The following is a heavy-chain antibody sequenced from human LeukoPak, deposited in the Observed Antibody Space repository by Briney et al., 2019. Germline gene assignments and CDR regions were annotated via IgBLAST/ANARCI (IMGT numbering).Heavy chain of an antibody. D-gene: IGHD3-10*01. CDR2: INPNSGST. CDR1: GYTVTGYY. V-gene: IGHV1-2*02. CDR3: ARGGELLLWFWELSNSPFDY. J-gene: IGHJ4*02. Sequence: ASVKVSCKASGYTVTGYYMHWVRQAPGQGLEWMGGINPNSGSTNYAQKFQGRVTMTRDTSISTAYMELSRLRSDDTAVYYCARGGELLLWFWELSNSPFDYWGQGTLVTVSS.